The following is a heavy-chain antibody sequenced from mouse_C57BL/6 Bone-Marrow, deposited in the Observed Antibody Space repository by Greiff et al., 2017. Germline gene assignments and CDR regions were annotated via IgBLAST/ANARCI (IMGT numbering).Heavy chain of an antibody. CDR3: ARRGLITTVVASYYYAMDY. CDR1: GYTFTSYW. V-gene: IGHV1-64*01. J-gene: IGHJ4*01. D-gene: IGHD1-1*01. CDR2: IHPNSGST. Sequence: VQLQQPGAELVKPGASVKLSCKASGYTFTSYWMPWVKQRPGQGLEWIGMIHPNSGSTNYNEKFKNKAPLTVDKSSSTAYMQLSSLTSEDSAVYYCARRGLITTVVASYYYAMDYWGQGTSVTVSS.